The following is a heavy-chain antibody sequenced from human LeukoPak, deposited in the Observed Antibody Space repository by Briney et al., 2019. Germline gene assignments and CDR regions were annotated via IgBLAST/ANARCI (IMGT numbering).Heavy chain of an antibody. CDR2: IFHSGTT. CDR1: GGSASTTHW. Sequence: PSGTLSLTCVVSGGSASTTHWWTWVRQPPGKGLEWIGDIFHSGTTNYNPSLKSRVTISVDKSKNQFSLRLRSVTAADTAVYYCARDQWLLRGGDHDAFGIWGQGTMVTVSS. CDR3: ARDQWLLRGGDHDAFGI. V-gene: IGHV4-4*02. J-gene: IGHJ3*02. D-gene: IGHD6-19*01.